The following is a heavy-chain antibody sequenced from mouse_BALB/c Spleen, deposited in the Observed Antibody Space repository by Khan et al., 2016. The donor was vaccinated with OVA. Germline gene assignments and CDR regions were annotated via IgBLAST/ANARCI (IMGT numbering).Heavy chain of an antibody. J-gene: IGHJ4*01. CDR3: ARKNYYGYAMDY. CDR1: GYSITSDYA. V-gene: IGHV3-2*02. CDR2: LSYGGST. D-gene: IGHD1-1*01. Sequence: EVKLLESGPGLVKPSQSLSLTCTVTGYSITSDYAWDWIRQFPGNKLEWMGYLSYGGSTSYNPSLKSRISITRDTSKNQFFLQLNSVTTEDTATDYCARKNYYGYAMDYWGQGTSVTVSS.